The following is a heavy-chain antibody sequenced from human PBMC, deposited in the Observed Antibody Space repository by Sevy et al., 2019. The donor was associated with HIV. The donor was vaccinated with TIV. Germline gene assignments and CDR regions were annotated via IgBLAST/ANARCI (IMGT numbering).Heavy chain of an antibody. J-gene: IGHJ4*02. CDR1: GITFSGYA. V-gene: IGHV3-23*01. Sequence: GGSLRLSCAASGITFSGYAMNWVRQAPGKGLDWVSTIYGSAGVTYYADSVKGRFTISRDNSKNTLFLRMNNLRAEDTAGCYCARAYSGGWPQGGCTEYWGQGTLVTVSS. CDR2: IYGSAGVT. D-gene: IGHD6-19*01. CDR3: ARAYSGGWPQGGCTEY.